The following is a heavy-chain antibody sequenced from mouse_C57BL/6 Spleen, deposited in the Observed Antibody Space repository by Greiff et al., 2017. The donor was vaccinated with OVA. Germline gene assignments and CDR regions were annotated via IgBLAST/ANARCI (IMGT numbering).Heavy chain of an antibody. CDR1: GYAFSSYW. Sequence: QVQLQQSGAELVKPGASVKISCKASGYAFSSYWMNWVKQRPGKGLEWIGQIYPGDGDTNYNGKFKGKATLTADKSSSTAYMQLSSLTSDDAAVYFCARSTMVTELRAWFGYWGQGTLVTVSA. J-gene: IGHJ3*01. CDR2: IYPGDGDT. CDR3: ARSTMVTELRAWFGY. D-gene: IGHD2-1*01. V-gene: IGHV1-80*01.